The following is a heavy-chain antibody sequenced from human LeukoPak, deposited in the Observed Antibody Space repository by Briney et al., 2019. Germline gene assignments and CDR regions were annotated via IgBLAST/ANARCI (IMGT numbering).Heavy chain of an antibody. V-gene: IGHV1-18*01. Sequence: ASVKVSCKASGYTFTSYGINWVRQAPGQGLEWMGWINAYNGNTNYAQKLQGRVTMTTHTSTSAAYMELRSLRSDDTAVYYCVRSELPRGRLYDFLSGYPGVLAMIATDTCGQGTIVTVSS. CDR2: INAYNGNT. CDR3: VRSELPRGRLYDFLSGYPGVLAMIATDT. J-gene: IGHJ3*02. CDR1: GYTFTSYG. D-gene: IGHD3-3*01.